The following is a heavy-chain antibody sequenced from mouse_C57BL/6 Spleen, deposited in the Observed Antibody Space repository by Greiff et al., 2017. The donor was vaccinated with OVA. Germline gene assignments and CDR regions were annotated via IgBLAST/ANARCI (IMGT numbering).Heavy chain of an antibody. J-gene: IGHJ3*01. CDR3: AREGIYYDYDGFAY. D-gene: IGHD2-4*01. CDR1: GIDFSRYW. CDR2: INPDSSTI. Sequence: EVKLLESGGGLVQPGGSLKLSCAASGIDFSRYWMSWVRRAPGKGLEWIGEINPDSSTINYAPSLKDKFIISRDNAKNTLYLQMSKVRSEDTALYYCAREGIYYDYDGFAYWGQGTLVTVSA. V-gene: IGHV4-1*01.